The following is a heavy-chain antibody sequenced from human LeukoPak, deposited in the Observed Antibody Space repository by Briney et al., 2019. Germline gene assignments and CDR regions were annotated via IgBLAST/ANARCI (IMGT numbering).Heavy chain of an antibody. J-gene: IGHJ4*02. Sequence: SGGSLRLSCAASGFTFSSYWMIWVRQAPGKGLEWVANINQDGSEKYYVDSMKGRFTISRDNAKNSLYLQMNSLRAEDTAVYYCARGTYDRGAPGTDCFDYWGQGTLVTVSS. D-gene: IGHD3-9*01. V-gene: IGHV3-7*01. CDR3: ARGTYDRGAPGTDCFDY. CDR2: INQDGSEK. CDR1: GFTFSSYW.